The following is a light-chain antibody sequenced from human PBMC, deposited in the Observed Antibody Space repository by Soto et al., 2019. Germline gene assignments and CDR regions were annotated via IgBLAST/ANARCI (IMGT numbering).Light chain of an antibody. V-gene: IGLV2-11*01. CDR3: CSYAGSYTLV. CDR1: SSDVGGYHY. CDR2: DVN. Sequence: QSALTQPRSVSGSPGQSVTLSCTGTSSDVGGYHYVSWYQHHRGKAPKIIIYDVNKRPSGVPDRFSGSKSGNTASLTISGLQTEDEDDYYCCSYAGSYTLVFGGGTKVTVL. J-gene: IGLJ2*01.